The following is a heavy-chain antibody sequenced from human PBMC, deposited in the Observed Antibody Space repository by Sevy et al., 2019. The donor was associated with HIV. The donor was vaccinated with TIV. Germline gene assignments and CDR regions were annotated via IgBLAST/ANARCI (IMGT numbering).Heavy chain of an antibody. D-gene: IGHD1-26*01. CDR3: VRDKEEGASVLDY. J-gene: IGHJ4*02. CDR1: GFNFRNSW. CDR2: IKQDGYET. V-gene: IGHV3-7*03. Sequence: GGSLRLSCATFGFNFRNSWMAWVRQPPGKGLEFLADIKQDGYETYYVNFVKGRFTISRDNAMNSLNLQMNSLRADDTAMYVGVRDKEEGASVLDYWGQGTPVTVSS.